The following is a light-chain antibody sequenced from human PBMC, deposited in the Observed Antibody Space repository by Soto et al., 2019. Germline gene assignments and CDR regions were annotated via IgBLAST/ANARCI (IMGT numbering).Light chain of an antibody. CDR2: KAS. CDR1: QTISSW. V-gene: IGKV1-5*03. CDR3: QHYNSYSEA. Sequence: DIYMTQSPSTLSGSVGDRVTITCRASQTISSWLAWYQQKPGKAPKLLIYKASTLKSGVPSRFSGSGSGTEFTLTISSLQPDDFATYYCQHYNSYSEAFGQGTKLYIK. J-gene: IGKJ1*01.